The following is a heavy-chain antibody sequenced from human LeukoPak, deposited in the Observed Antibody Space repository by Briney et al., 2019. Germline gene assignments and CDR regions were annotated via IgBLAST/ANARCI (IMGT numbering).Heavy chain of an antibody. CDR1: GFTFSSYG. D-gene: IGHD2-15*01. J-gene: IGHJ4*02. CDR3: AKAGELTLGHCTGVSCYVLDY. Sequence: GGCLRLSCAATGFTFSSYGMHWVRQAPGKGLEWVAFIRYDRSNKYYADSVKGRFTISRGNSKNTLYLQMNSLRAEDTAVYYCAKAGELTLGHCTGVSCYVLDYWGQGTLVTVSS. CDR2: IRYDRSNK. V-gene: IGHV3-30*02.